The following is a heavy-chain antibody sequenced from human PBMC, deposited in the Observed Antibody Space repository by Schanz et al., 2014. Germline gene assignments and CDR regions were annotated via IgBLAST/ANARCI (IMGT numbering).Heavy chain of an antibody. CDR3: ARGIITMVRGGDVGAFDI. CDR2: ISYDGSSK. Sequence: VQLLESGGGLVQPGGSLRLSCAASGFTFNNFNMNWVRQAPGKGLEWVALISYDGSSKNHADSVQGRFTISRDNSKNALYLQMDSLRAEDTAVYYCARGIITMVRGGDVGAFDIWGQGTMVTVSS. D-gene: IGHD3-10*01. J-gene: IGHJ3*02. CDR1: GFTFNNFN. V-gene: IGHV3-33*08.